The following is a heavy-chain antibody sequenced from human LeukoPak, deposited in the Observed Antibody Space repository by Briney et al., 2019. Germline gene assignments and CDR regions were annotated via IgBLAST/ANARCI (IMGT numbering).Heavy chain of an antibody. J-gene: IGHJ3*02. CDR1: GDSINSGVSY. Sequence: SETLSLTCTVSGDSINSGVSYWSWIRQRPGKGLESIGYIYYSGNTYYNPSLKTRVTISVDASKTQFSLRLYSVAGADTAVYYCARTAFYDGGGYFYAGSFNIWGQGTLVTVSS. CDR2: IYYSGNT. V-gene: IGHV4-31*03. CDR3: ARTAFYDGGGYFYAGSFNI. D-gene: IGHD3-22*01.